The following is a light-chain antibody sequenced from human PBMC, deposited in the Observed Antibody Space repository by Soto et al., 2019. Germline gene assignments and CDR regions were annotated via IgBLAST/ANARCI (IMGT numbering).Light chain of an antibody. Sequence: QSVLAQPASVSGSPGQSITFSYTGASGYVGTYSLVSWYQQHPGKAPKVVIYEGHKRPSGVPDRFSGSTSVNTASLTISGLQTDDEADYYCCLYVGATTYVFGTGTKVTVL. CDR3: CLYVGATTYV. V-gene: IGLV2-23*01. J-gene: IGLJ1*01. CDR1: SGYVGTYSL. CDR2: EGH.